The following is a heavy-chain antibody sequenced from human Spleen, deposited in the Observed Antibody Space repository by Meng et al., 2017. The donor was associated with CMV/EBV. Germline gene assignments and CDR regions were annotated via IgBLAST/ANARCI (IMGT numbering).Heavy chain of an antibody. Sequence: AASGFTFSFYWMHWVRQAPGKGLVWVSRINDDGSSATYADSVQGRFTISRDNAKNTLYLQMNSLRAEDTAVYYCTRGLHSGSYFLDSWGQGTLVTVSS. D-gene: IGHD1-26*01. CDR1: GFTFSFYW. J-gene: IGHJ4*02. V-gene: IGHV3-74*01. CDR3: TRGLHSGSYFLDS. CDR2: INDDGSSA.